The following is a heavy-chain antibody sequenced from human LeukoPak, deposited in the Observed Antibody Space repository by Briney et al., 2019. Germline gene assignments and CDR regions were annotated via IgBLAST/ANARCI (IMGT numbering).Heavy chain of an antibody. CDR1: GGSISSGSYY. CDR2: IYTSGST. Sequence: SETLSLTCTVSGGSISSGSYYWRWIRQPAGKGLEWIGRIYTSGSTNYNPSLKSRVTIPVDTSKNQFSLKLSSVTAADTAVYYCARGGAMTPAYWGQGTLVTVSS. D-gene: IGHD4-17*01. J-gene: IGHJ4*02. CDR3: ARGGAMTPAY. V-gene: IGHV4-61*02.